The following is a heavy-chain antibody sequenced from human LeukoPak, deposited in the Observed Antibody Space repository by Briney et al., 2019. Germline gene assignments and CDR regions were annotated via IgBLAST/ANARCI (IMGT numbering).Heavy chain of an antibody. Sequence: SETLSLTCAVYGGSFSGYYWSWIRQPPGKGLEWIGEINHSGSTNYNPSLKSRVTISVETSKNQFSLKLSSVTAADTAVYYSARASYYGSGSSYTPFDYWGQGTLVTVSS. CDR3: ARASYYGSGSSYTPFDY. CDR2: INHSGST. D-gene: IGHD3-10*01. J-gene: IGHJ4*02. V-gene: IGHV4-34*01. CDR1: GGSFSGYY.